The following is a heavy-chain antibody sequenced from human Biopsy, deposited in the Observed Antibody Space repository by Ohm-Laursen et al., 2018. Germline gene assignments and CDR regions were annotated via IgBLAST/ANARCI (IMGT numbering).Heavy chain of an antibody. CDR1: GGSISSYY. V-gene: IGHV4-59*01. CDR2: VHYTGIT. D-gene: IGHD3-22*01. CDR3: ARDRGYYSDRTVPGYFDL. J-gene: IGHJ2*01. Sequence: SDTLSLTCTVSGGSISSYYWNWIRQPPGKGLEWIGYVHYTGITDYNRSLQSRVTISVDTSKNHFSLRLRSVTPADTAIYYCARDRGYYSDRTVPGYFDLWGRGTLVTVSS.